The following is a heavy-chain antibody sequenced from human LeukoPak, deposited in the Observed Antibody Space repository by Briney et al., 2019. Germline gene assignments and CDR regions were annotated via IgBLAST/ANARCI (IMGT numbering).Heavy chain of an antibody. Sequence: ASVKASCKASGGTFTSYAISWVRQAPGQGLEWMGGIIPIFGTANYAQKFQGRVTITKDESTSTAYMELSSLRSEDTAVYYCARGFTMVREYAFDIWGQGTMVTVSS. CDR1: GGTFTSYA. D-gene: IGHD3-10*01. CDR2: IIPIFGTA. CDR3: ARGFTMVREYAFDI. V-gene: IGHV1-69*05. J-gene: IGHJ3*02.